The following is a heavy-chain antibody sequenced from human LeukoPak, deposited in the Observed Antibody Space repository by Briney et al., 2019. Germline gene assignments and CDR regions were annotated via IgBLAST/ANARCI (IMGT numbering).Heavy chain of an antibody. V-gene: IGHV3-48*01. CDR1: GFTFSNYN. J-gene: IGHJ4*02. D-gene: IGHD6-13*01. CDR3: ARDFSIGAADYYFDY. Sequence: GGSLRLSCAASGFTFSNYNMNWVRQSPGKGLEWVSYISSSSSTIYYADSVKGRFTISRDNSKNTLYLQMNTLRAEDTAMYYCARDFSIGAADYYFDYWGQGTLVTVSS. CDR2: ISSSSSTI.